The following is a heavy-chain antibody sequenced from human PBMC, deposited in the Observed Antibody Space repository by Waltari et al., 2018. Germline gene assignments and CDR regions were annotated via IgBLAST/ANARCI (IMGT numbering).Heavy chain of an antibody. Sequence: VEMTQSGPELKRPGTSMEVSCKISGYTFTDFDIHWVQQAPGEGPVWVGRIDPQTQVTVYGPKFSGRVAITADTSTDTSYLHLWGLTSDDTAVFFCATGQIVLTPGVLFDNWGQGSLVTVSS. CDR3: ATGQIVLTPGVLFDN. V-gene: IGHV1-69-2*01. D-gene: IGHD6-6*01. CDR2: IDPQTQVT. CDR1: GYTFTDFD. J-gene: IGHJ4*02.